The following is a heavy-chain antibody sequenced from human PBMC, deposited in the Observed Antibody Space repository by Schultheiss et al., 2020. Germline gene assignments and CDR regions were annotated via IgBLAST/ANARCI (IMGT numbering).Heavy chain of an antibody. J-gene: IGHJ4*02. CDR3: ARILAFTEAFDS. CDR1: GFSLSTSGVG. Sequence: SGPTLVKPTQTLTLTCTFSGFSLSTSGVGVGWIRQPPGKALEWLALIYWDDDKRYSPSLKSRLTITKDTSKNQVVLTMTNMDPVDTATYYCARILAFTEAFDSWGQGTLVTVSS. V-gene: IGHV2-5*02. CDR2: IYWDDDK.